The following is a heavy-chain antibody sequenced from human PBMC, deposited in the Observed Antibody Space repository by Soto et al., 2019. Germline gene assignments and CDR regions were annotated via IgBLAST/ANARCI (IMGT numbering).Heavy chain of an antibody. D-gene: IGHD3-3*01. V-gene: IGHV5-51*01. CDR2: IYPGDSDT. CDR3: AGHQNDFSSAYFRRGCFDT. J-gene: IGHJ5*02. Sequence: PGESLKISCKGSGDSFSNYWIAWVRQMPGKGLEWMGIIYPGDSDTRYSPSFQGQVTISADTSINTVYLQWSSLKASDTAMYYCAGHQNDFSSAYFRRGCFDTWGQGTLVTVSS. CDR1: GDSFSNYW.